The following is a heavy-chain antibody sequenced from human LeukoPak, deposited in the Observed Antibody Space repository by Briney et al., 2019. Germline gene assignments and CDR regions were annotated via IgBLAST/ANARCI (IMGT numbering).Heavy chain of an antibody. CDR3: ARTEYSGSYFDY. Sequence: PGGSLRLSCAASGFTFSSFWMHWVRHAPGKGLVWVSRINSDGSSITYADSVKGRFTISRDNAKNTLYLQMNSLRAEDTAVYYCARTEYSGSYFDYWGKGTLVTVSS. V-gene: IGHV3-74*01. CDR1: GFTFSSFW. D-gene: IGHD1-26*01. CDR2: INSDGSSI. J-gene: IGHJ4*02.